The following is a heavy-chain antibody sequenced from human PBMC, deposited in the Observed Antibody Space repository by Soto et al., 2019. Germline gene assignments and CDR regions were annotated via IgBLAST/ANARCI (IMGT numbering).Heavy chain of an antibody. D-gene: IGHD3-22*01. CDR1: GGSISSYY. Sequence: SETLSLTCTVSGGSISSYYWSWIRQPPGKGLEWIGYIYYSGCTNFNPSLKSRVTISVDTSKNQFSLMLSSVTAADTAVYYCARAWYYSDRSRLIDYWGQVTLVTVSS. J-gene: IGHJ4*02. CDR2: IYYSGCT. CDR3: ARAWYYSDRSRLIDY. V-gene: IGHV4-59*12.